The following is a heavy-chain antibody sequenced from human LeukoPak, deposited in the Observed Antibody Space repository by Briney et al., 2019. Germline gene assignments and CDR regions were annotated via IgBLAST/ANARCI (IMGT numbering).Heavy chain of an antibody. CDR3: ASGAYDSSGYYHDY. CDR1: GGSFSGYY. V-gene: IGHV4-34*01. CDR2: INHSGSA. Sequence: SETLSLTCAVYGGSFSGYYWSWIRQPPGKGLEWIGEINHSGSANYNPSLKSRVTISVDTSKNQSSLKLSSVTAADTAVYYCASGAYDSSGYYHDYWGQGTLVTVSS. D-gene: IGHD3-22*01. J-gene: IGHJ4*02.